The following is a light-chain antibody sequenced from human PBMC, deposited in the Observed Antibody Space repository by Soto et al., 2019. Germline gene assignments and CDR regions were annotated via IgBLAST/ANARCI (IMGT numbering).Light chain of an antibody. J-gene: IGLJ3*02. CDR3: SSYTSSNIPRV. CDR1: SSDVGGYNY. Sequence: QSALTQPASVSGSPGQSITISCTGTSSDVGGYNYVSWYQQHPGKAPKLMIYDVTNRPSGVSNRFSGSKSGNTASLTISGLQAEDEADYYCSSYTSSNIPRVFGGGTKLTVL. V-gene: IGLV2-14*01. CDR2: DVT.